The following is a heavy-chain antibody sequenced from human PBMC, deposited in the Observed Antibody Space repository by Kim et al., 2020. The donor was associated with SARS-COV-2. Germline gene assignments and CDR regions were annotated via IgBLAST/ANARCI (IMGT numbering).Heavy chain of an antibody. Sequence: SQTLSLTCAVYGGSFSGYYWSWIRQPPGKGLEWIGEINHSGSTNYNPSLKSRVTISVDTSKNQFSLKLSSVTAADTAVYYCASNRPTSIAARRGVTAISYWGQGTLVTVSS. CDR3: ASNRPTSIAARRGVTAISY. CDR2: INHSGST. V-gene: IGHV4-34*01. D-gene: IGHD6-6*01. J-gene: IGHJ4*02. CDR1: GGSFSGYY.